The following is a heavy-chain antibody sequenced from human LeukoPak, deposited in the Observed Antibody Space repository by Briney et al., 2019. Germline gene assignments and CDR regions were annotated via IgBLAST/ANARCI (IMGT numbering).Heavy chain of an antibody. Sequence: GGSLRLSCAASGFTFSSYGMHWVRQAPGKGLEWVAVIWYDGSNKYYADSVKGRFTISRDNSKNTLYLQMNSLRAEDTAVYYCASNYYDSSGYYSSDAFDIWGQGTMVTVSS. D-gene: IGHD3-22*01. V-gene: IGHV3-33*01. CDR1: GFTFSSYG. CDR3: ASNYYDSSGYYSSDAFDI. J-gene: IGHJ3*02. CDR2: IWYDGSNK.